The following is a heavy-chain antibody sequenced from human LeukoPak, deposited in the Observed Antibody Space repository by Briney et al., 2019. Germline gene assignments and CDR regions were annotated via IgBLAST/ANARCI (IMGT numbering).Heavy chain of an antibody. CDR3: TTGNP. V-gene: IGHV3-15*01. Sequence: PGGSLRLSCLTSGFTFANASMSWVRQGPGQGLQWVGLIKSKTEGGTTFYAAPVKDRFRISRDDGRNTLYLQMNSLTVGDTGVYYCTTGNPWGQGTLVTVSS. CDR1: GFTFANAS. J-gene: IGHJ5*02. CDR2: IKSKTEGGTT.